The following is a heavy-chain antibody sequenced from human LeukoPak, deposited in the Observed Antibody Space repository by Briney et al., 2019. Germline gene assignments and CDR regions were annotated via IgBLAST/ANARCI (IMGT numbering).Heavy chain of an antibody. D-gene: IGHD2-15*01. CDR2: IYGAETA. Sequence: GGSLRLSCAASGFTFSSYSMNWVRQAPGKGLQWVAVIYGAETANYADSVRGRFTISRDNGKNSLFLQMNSLRVEDTAVYYCARIGSNDFDLWGQGTLVTVSS. CDR3: ARIGSNDFDL. J-gene: IGHJ4*02. V-gene: IGHV3-66*01. CDR1: GFTFSSYS.